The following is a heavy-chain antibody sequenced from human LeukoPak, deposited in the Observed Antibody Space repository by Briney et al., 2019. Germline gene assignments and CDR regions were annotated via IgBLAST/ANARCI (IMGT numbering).Heavy chain of an antibody. CDR1: GYTFTGYY. D-gene: IGHD5-18*01. V-gene: IGHV1-18*04. CDR2: ISAHTGNT. CDR3: ARVSFPRYTYGLVYYYMDV. J-gene: IGHJ6*03. Sequence: ASVKVSCKASGYTFTGYYMHWVRQAPGQGLAWMGWISAHTGNTNYAQRLQGRVTMTTDTSTSTAYMELRSLRSDDTAVYYCARVSFPRYTYGLVYYYMDVWGKGTTVTVSS.